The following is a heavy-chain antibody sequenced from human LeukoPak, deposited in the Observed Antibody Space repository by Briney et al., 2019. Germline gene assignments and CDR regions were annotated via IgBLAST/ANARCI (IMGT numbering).Heavy chain of an antibody. Sequence: GASVKVSCKASGYTFTGYYMHWVRQAPGQGLERMGWINPNSGGTNYAQKFQGRVTMTRDTSISTAYMELSRLKSDDTAVYYCARARVGEVFDYWGQGTLVTVSS. CDR1: GYTFTGYY. J-gene: IGHJ4*02. V-gene: IGHV1-2*02. D-gene: IGHD4-17*01. CDR3: ARARVGEVFDY. CDR2: INPNSGGT.